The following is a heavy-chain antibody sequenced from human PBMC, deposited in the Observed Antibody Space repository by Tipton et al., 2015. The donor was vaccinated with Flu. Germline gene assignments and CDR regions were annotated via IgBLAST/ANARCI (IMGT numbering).Heavy chain of an antibody. CDR2: IYYSGTT. CDR3: ARVLPAAILES. CDR1: GGSIRNGGYY. V-gene: IGHV4-31*03. J-gene: IGHJ4*02. Sequence: TLSLTCTISGGSIRNGGYYWSWIRQHPGKGLEWIGYIYYSGTTYYNPSLKSRVTISIDASENQFSLDLISVTAADTAVYFCARVLPAAILESWGRGTLAIVSS. D-gene: IGHD2-2*01.